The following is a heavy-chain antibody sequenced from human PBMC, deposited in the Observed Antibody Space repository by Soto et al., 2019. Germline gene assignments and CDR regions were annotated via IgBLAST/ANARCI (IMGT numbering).Heavy chain of an antibody. V-gene: IGHV3-30*18. D-gene: IGHD5-18*01. Sequence: PGGSLRLSCAASGFTFSSYGMHWVRQAPGKGLEWVAVISYDGSNKYYADSVKGRLTISRDNSKNTLYLQMNSLRAEDTAVYYCAKVLYSYAIDYWGQGTLVTVSS. CDR2: ISYDGSNK. J-gene: IGHJ4*02. CDR1: GFTFSSYG. CDR3: AKVLYSYAIDY.